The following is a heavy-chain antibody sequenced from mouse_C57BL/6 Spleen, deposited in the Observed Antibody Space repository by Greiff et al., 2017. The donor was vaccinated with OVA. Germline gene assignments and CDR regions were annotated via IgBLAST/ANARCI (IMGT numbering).Heavy chain of an antibody. CDR1: GYSFTGYY. V-gene: IGHV1-42*01. CDR2: INPSTGGT. CDR3: ASDYYSNQGFAY. Sequence: VQLQQSGPELVKPGASVKISCKASGYSFTGYYMNWVKQSPEKSLEWIGEINPSTGGTTYNQKFKAKATLTVDKSSSTAYMQLKSLTSEDSAVYYCASDYYSNQGFAYWGQGTLVTVSA. J-gene: IGHJ3*01. D-gene: IGHD2-5*01.